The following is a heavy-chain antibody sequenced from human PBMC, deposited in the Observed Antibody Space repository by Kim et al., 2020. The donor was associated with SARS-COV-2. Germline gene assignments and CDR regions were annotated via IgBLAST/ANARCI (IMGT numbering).Heavy chain of an antibody. V-gene: IGHV3-30*18. Sequence: GGSLRLSCAASGLTFSSYGMHWVRQAPGKGLEWVAVISYDGSNKYYTDSVKGRFTISRDNSKSTLYLQMNSLRAEDTAVYYCAKDRLTTVTIYYYYGMDVWGQGTTVTVSS. CDR1: GLTFSSYG. J-gene: IGHJ6*02. CDR3: AKDRLTTVTIYYYYGMDV. D-gene: IGHD4-17*01. CDR2: ISYDGSNK.